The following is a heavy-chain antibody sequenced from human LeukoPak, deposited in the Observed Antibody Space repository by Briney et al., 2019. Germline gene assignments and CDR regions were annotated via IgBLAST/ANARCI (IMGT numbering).Heavy chain of an antibody. Sequence: SETLSLTCTVSGGSISSGSYYWSWIRQPAGKGLEWIGRIYTSGSTNYNPSLKSRVTISVDTSKDQFSLKLSSMTAADTAVYYCARHPIWDAFGIWGQGTMVTVSS. J-gene: IGHJ3*02. D-gene: IGHD2-2*02. CDR3: ARHPIWDAFGI. CDR1: GGSISSGSYY. V-gene: IGHV4-61*02. CDR2: IYTSGST.